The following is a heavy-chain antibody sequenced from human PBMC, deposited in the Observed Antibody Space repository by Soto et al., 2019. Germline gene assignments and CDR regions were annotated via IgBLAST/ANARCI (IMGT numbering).Heavy chain of an antibody. CDR1: GGTFSSYA. V-gene: IGHV1-69*01. CDR3: ARDIDSGSTYYYYGMDV. Sequence: QVQLVQSGAEVKKPGSSVKVSCKASGGTFSSYAISWVRQAPGQGLEWMGGIIPIFGTANSAQKFQGRVTMTADESTSTADMELSSLRSEDTAGYYCARDIDSGSTYYYYGMDVWGQGTTVTVSS. CDR2: IIPIFGTA. J-gene: IGHJ6*02. D-gene: IGHD1-26*01.